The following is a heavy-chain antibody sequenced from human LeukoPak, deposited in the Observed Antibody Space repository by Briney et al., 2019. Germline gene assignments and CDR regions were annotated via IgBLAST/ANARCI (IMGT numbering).Heavy chain of an antibody. CDR2: ISNSGLTI. Sequence: GGSLRLSCEASGFTFRDYYMSWIRQTPGQGLEWLSYISNSGLTIYYADSVKGRFTISRDNAKNLLYLQMNSLRVEDTAVYYCARAHTYDRYWGQGTLVTVSS. J-gene: IGHJ4*02. D-gene: IGHD3-16*01. V-gene: IGHV3-11*04. CDR3: ARAHTYDRY. CDR1: GFTFRDYY.